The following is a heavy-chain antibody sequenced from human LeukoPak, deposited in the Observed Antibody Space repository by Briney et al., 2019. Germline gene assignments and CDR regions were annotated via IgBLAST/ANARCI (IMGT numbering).Heavy chain of an antibody. V-gene: IGHV3-21*01. D-gene: IGHD3-9*01. CDR3: ARDPLRYLRVGHYDY. Sequence: GGSLRLSCAASGFTFSNSAMNWVRQVPGKGLEWVSSIDYASSHIYYAASVRGRFTISRDNARNSVYLQMNSLRVEDTAVYYCARDPLRYLRVGHYDYWGQGTLVAVSS. CDR1: GFTFSNSA. J-gene: IGHJ4*02. CDR2: IDYASSHI.